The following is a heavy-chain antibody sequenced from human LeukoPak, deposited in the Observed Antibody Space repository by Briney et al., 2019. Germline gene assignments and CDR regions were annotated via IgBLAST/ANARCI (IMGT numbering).Heavy chain of an antibody. Sequence: GGSLRLSCAASGFAFSSYWMHWVRQAPGKGLVWVSRINSDGSSTSYADSVKGRFTISRDNAKNTLYLQMNNLRAEDTAVYYCSSGNSHAFDIWGQGTMVTVSS. J-gene: IGHJ3*02. CDR3: SSGNSHAFDI. D-gene: IGHD4-23*01. CDR1: GFAFSSYW. CDR2: INSDGSST. V-gene: IGHV3-74*01.